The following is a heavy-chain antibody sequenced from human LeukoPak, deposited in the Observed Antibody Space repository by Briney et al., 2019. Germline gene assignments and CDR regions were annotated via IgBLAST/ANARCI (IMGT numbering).Heavy chain of an antibody. CDR2: IYHSGTT. J-gene: IGHJ6*03. Sequence: SGTLSLTCAVSGGSISSNNWWNWVRQSPGKGLEWIGEIYHSGTTNYNPSLKSRVTISVDTSKNQFSLKLSSVTAADTAVYYCARGYYYDSSGYYEYYYYYYMDVWGKGTTVTISS. CDR3: ARGYYYDSSGYYEYYYYYYMDV. D-gene: IGHD3-22*01. CDR1: GGSISSNNW. V-gene: IGHV4-4*02.